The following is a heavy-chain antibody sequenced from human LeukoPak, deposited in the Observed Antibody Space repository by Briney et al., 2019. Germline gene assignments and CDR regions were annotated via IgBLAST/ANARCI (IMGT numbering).Heavy chain of an antibody. V-gene: IGHV3-74*01. Sequence: GGSLRLSCAASGFTFSSYWTYWVRQAPGKGLVCVSRINSDGSDTSYADSVQGRFTISRDNAKNTLYLQMNSLRAEDTAVYYCASCVAVPGLPDYWGQGTLVTVSS. CDR1: GFTFSSYW. D-gene: IGHD6-19*01. CDR3: ASCVAVPGLPDY. CDR2: INSDGSDT. J-gene: IGHJ4*02.